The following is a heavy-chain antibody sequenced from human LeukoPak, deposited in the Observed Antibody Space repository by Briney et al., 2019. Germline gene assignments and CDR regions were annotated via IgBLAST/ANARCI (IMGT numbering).Heavy chain of an antibody. CDR3: AKEWGMAAAGRVSFQH. J-gene: IGHJ1*01. Sequence: GRSLRLSCAASGSTFSSYGMHWVRQAPGKGLEWVAVISYDESNKYYADSVKGRFTISRDNFKNTLYLQMNSLRSEDTAVYYCAKEWGMAAAGRVSFQHWGQGTLVTVSS. D-gene: IGHD6-13*01. CDR2: ISYDESNK. V-gene: IGHV3-30*18. CDR1: GSTFSSYG.